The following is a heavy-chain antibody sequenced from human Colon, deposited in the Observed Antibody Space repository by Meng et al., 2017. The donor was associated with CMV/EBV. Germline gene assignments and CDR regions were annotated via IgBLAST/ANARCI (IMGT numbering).Heavy chain of an antibody. Sequence: GESLKISWVGSGFTFNNYWMTWVRQAPGKGLEWVANIRHDAGNEQYYLESVKGRFTISRDNARNSVYLQMKRLTADDTAVYYCARDQLARGVKPAGGLDVWGQGTTVTVSS. CDR1: GFTFNNYW. D-gene: IGHD3-10*01. V-gene: IGHV3-7*01. CDR2: IRHDAGNEQ. CDR3: ARDQLARGVKPAGGLDV. J-gene: IGHJ6*02.